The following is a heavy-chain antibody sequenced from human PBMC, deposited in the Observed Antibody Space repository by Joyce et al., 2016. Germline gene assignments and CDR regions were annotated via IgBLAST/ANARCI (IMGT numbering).Heavy chain of an antibody. CDR3: ASLYSGGAMYFDY. CDR1: GITVSTNY. Sequence: EVQLVESGGGLVRPGGFLRLSCAASGITVSTNYMSWVRQDPGKGLEGVSIIYVGCNVHYADSVKGRITISRDNSKNTLYLQMNSLRAEDTAIYYCASLYSGGAMYFDYWGQGTLVTVSS. CDR2: IYVGCNV. J-gene: IGHJ4*02. V-gene: IGHV3-66*01. D-gene: IGHD5-12*01.